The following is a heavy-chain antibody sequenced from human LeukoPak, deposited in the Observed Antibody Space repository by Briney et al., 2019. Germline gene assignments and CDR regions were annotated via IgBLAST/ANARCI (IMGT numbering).Heavy chain of an antibody. CDR1: GFTFSSYA. J-gene: IGHJ3*02. Sequence: PGGSLRLSCAASGFTFSSYAMSWVRQAPGKGLEWVSAISGSGGSTYYADSVKGRFTTSRDNSKNTLYLQMNSLRAEDTAVYYCAKCPYYYGPGLLVAFDIWGQGTMVTVSS. V-gene: IGHV3-23*01. D-gene: IGHD3-10*01. CDR3: AKCPYYYGPGLLVAFDI. CDR2: ISGSGGST.